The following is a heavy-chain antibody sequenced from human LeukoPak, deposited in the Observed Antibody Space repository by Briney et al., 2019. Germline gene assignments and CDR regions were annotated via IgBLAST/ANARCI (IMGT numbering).Heavy chain of an antibody. CDR1: GGSFSGYY. J-gene: IGHJ5*02. D-gene: IGHD3-10*01. CDR3: ARGLWFGETKPFDP. CDR2: INHSGST. Sequence: SETLSLTCAVYGGSFSGYYWSWIRQPPGKGLEWIGEINHSGSTNYNPSLKSRVTISVHTSKNQFSLKLSSVTAADTAVYYCARGLWFGETKPFDPWGQGTLVTVSS. V-gene: IGHV4-34*01.